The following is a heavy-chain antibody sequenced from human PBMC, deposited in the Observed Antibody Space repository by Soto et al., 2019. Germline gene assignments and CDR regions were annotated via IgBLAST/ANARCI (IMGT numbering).Heavy chain of an antibody. V-gene: IGHV3-23*01. CDR3: EKDKSFTISGTLAV. D-gene: IGHD3-3*01. CDR2: LSGSGGGT. J-gene: IGHJ6*03. CDR1: GFTFRDYA. Sequence: PGGSLRLSCAASGFTFRDYAMIWVRQAPGKGLEWVSGLSGSGGGTYYADSVKGRFTISRDNSKNTLYVQMNSLRAEDTAVYYWEKDKSFTISGTLAVWGKGTTVPVPS.